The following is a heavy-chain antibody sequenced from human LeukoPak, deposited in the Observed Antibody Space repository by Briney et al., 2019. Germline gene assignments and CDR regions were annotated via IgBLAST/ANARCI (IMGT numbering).Heavy chain of an antibody. V-gene: IGHV4-39*01. J-gene: IGHJ4*02. CDR2: IYYSGST. Sequence: SETLSLTCTVSGGSISSSSYYWGWIRQPPGKGLEWIGSIYYSGSTYYNPSLKSRVTISVDTSKNQFSLKLSSVTAADTAVYYCARHVVEATVYYLDYWGQGTLVTVSS. D-gene: IGHD1-26*01. CDR3: ARHVVEATVYYLDY. CDR1: GGSISSSSYY.